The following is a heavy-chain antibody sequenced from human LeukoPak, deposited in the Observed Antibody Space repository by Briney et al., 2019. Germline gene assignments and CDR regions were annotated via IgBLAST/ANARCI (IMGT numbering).Heavy chain of an antibody. D-gene: IGHD6-6*01. V-gene: IGHV3-66*01. Sequence: GGSLRLSCAASGFTFSSNYMSWVRQAPGKGLEWVSVIYSGVSKYYADSVKGRFTISRDNSENTLYLQMNSLRAEDTAVYYCARKYSRGAFDIWGQGAMVTVSS. J-gene: IGHJ3*02. CDR3: ARKYSRGAFDI. CDR2: IYSGVSK. CDR1: GFTFSSNY.